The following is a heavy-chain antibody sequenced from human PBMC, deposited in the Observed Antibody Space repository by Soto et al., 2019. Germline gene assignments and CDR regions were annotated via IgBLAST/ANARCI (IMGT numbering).Heavy chain of an antibody. CDR2: ISAYNGNT. CDR1: GYAFTSYG. CDR3: ARTSIAVAGPTIFDY. D-gene: IGHD6-19*01. Sequence: ASVKVSCQASGYAFTSYGISWVRQAPGQGLEWMGWISAYNGNTNYAQKLQGRVTMTTDTSTSTAYMELRSLRSDDTAVYYCARTSIAVAGPTIFDYWGQGTLVTVSS. J-gene: IGHJ4*02. V-gene: IGHV1-18*01.